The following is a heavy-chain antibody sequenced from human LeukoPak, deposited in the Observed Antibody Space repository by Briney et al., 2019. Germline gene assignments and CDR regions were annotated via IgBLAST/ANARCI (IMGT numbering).Heavy chain of an antibody. V-gene: IGHV3-74*01. CDR2: INSDGSST. D-gene: IGHD6-19*01. Sequence: GGSLRLSCAASGFTLSSYWMHWVRQAPGKGLVWVSRINSDGSSTSYADSVKGRFTISRDNAKNTLYLQMNSLRAEDTAVYYCAKGTSGSGWYSGTFDIWGQGTMVTVSS. CDR3: AKGTSGSGWYSGTFDI. J-gene: IGHJ3*02. CDR1: GFTLSSYW.